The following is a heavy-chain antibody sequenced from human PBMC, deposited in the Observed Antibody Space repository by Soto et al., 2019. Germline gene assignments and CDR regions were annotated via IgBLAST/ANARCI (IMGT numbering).Heavy chain of an antibody. CDR2: ISYDGSDN. D-gene: IGHD3-10*01. CDR3: VGGQYYFDY. Sequence: QVQLVESGGGVVQPGRSLRLSCAASGFPFTSYGMHWVREGPDKGLEWVAFISYDGSDNYYADSAKGRFTISRDNSKNTLYLQMNSLRPEDTALYYCVGGQYYFDYRGQGTLVIVSS. V-gene: IGHV3-30*03. CDR1: GFPFTSYG. J-gene: IGHJ4*02.